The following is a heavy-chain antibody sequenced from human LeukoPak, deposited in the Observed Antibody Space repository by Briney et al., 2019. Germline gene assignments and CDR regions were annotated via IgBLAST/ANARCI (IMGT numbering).Heavy chain of an antibody. CDR3: ARGRERGSSSSFTDY. V-gene: IGHV1-69*04. CDR1: GGTFSSYA. J-gene: IGHJ4*02. CDR2: IIPILGIA. D-gene: IGHD6-6*01. Sequence: VASVKVSCKASGGTFSSYAISWVRQAPGQGLEWMGRIIPILGIANYAQKFQGRVTITADKSTSTAYMELSSLRFEDTAVYYCARGRERGSSSSFTDYWGQGTLVIVSS.